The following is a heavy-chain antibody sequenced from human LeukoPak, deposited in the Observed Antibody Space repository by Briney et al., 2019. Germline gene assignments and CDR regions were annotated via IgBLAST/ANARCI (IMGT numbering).Heavy chain of an antibody. D-gene: IGHD3-22*01. V-gene: IGHV1-3*01. Sequence: VASVKVSCKASGYSFTDYAMHWVRQAPGQRLEWMGWINAANGSTKYSRKFQGRVTITRDTSASRAYMELSSLRSEDTAVYYCAGTYYYDSSGYYPAFDYWGQGTLVTVSS. J-gene: IGHJ4*02. CDR3: AGTYYYDSSGYYPAFDY. CDR2: INAANGST. CDR1: GYSFTDYA.